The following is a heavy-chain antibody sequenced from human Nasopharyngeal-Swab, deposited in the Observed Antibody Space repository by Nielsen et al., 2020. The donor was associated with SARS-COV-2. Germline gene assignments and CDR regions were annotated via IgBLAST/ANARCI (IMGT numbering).Heavy chain of an antibody. CDR2: INPGRGGT. CDR3: ARERRYGTGGYYYYCGIDV. J-gene: IGHJ6*02. Sequence: WVRQAPGQGLEWMGRINPGRGGTNYAQKFQGRVTMTRDTSINTAYMELSRLRSDDTAVYYCARERRYGTGGYYYYCGIDVWGQGTTVTVSS. V-gene: IGHV1-2*06. D-gene: IGHD1-1*01.